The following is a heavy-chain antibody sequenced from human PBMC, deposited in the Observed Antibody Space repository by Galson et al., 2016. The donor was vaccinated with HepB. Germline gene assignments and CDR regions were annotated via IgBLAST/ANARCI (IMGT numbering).Heavy chain of an antibody. Sequence: PALVQPPQTLTLTCTLSGFSMSTDGVGVGWIRQPPGKALEWLALIYWKGTKRFSPSLRNRLSVTTDTSRNQVVLTMTDMDPVDTATYYCAQRPDYGDYEGAFNFWGQGTMVTVSS. J-gene: IGHJ3*01. D-gene: IGHD4-17*01. CDR2: IYWKGTK. V-gene: IGHV2-5*01. CDR3: AQRPDYGDYEGAFNF. CDR1: GFSMSTDGVG.